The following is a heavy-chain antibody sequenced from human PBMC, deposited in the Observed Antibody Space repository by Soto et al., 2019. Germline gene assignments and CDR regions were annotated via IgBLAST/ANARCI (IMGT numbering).Heavy chain of an antibody. CDR3: ARDTYGSGAGY. CDR1: GYTFTNYG. V-gene: IGHV1-18*01. CDR2: ISAYNGNT. Sequence: QVQLVQSGAEVKKPGASVKVSCKASGYTFTNYGISWVRQSPGQGLEWMGWISAYNGNTNYAQKLQGRVTMTTDTSTSTGYMELRSLTSDDTAVYYCARDTYGSGAGYWGQGTLVTVSS. D-gene: IGHD3-10*01. J-gene: IGHJ4*02.